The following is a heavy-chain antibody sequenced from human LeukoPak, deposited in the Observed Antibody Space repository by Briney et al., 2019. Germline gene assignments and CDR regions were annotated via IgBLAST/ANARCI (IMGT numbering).Heavy chain of an antibody. CDR2: ITGSGGTK. Sequence: GGSLRLSCAASGFTFSNYAMSWVRQAPGKGLEWVSAITGSGGTKWYADSVKGRFTISRDNAKNTLYLQMNSLRAEDTVVYYCARAMGATTFDYWGQGTLVTVSS. V-gene: IGHV3-23*01. J-gene: IGHJ4*02. D-gene: IGHD1-26*01. CDR3: ARAMGATTFDY. CDR1: GFTFSNYA.